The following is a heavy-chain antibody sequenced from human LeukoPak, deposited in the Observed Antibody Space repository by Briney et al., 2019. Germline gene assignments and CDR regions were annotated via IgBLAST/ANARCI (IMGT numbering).Heavy chain of an antibody. CDR2: ISSSSSTI. D-gene: IGHD3-16*01. CDR3: ARRTEYDYVWGLRGYYYMDV. J-gene: IGHJ6*03. V-gene: IGHV3-48*01. CDR1: GFTFSSYS. Sequence: GGSLRLSCAASGFTFSSYSMNWVRQAPGKGLEWVSYISSSSSTIYYADSVKGRFTISRDNAKNSLYLQMNSLRAEDTAVYYCARRTEYDYVWGLRGYYYMDVWGKGTTVTVS.